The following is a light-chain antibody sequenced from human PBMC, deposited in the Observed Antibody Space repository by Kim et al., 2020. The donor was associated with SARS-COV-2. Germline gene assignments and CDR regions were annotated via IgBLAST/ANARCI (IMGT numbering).Light chain of an antibody. J-gene: IGLJ1*01. CDR2: QDT. CDR1: KLGDKY. CDR3: QAWDSSTFYV. Sequence: SRGQTANITCTGDKLGDKYACWYQHKPVQSPLLVIYQDTKRASGIPGRFAGANSGNAATLTIGGTQAMDEADYYCQAWDSSTFYVFGTGTKVTVL. V-gene: IGLV3-1*01.